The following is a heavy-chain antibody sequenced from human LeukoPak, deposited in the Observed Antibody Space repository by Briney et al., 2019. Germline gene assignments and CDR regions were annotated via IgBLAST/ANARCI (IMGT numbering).Heavy chain of an antibody. V-gene: IGHV1-18*01. J-gene: IGHJ4*02. CDR2: ISGYDGNT. D-gene: IGHD5-18*01. CDR1: GYTFMSYG. Sequence: ASVKVSCKASGYTFMSYGISWVRQAPGQGPEWMGWISGYDGNTNYAQKLQGRVAMTRDTSTNTAYMDLRSLRSDDTAVYYCARDDGYSYRKGVDRFDYWGQGTLVTVSS. CDR3: ARDDGYSYRKGVDRFDY.